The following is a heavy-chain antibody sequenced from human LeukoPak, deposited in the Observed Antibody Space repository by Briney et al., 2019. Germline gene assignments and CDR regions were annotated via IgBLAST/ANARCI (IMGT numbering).Heavy chain of an antibody. V-gene: IGHV3-74*01. J-gene: IGHJ4*02. D-gene: IGHD6-6*01. CDR3: ARGGTISSYYFDY. CDR1: GLTFSSYW. Sequence: GGSLRLSCAASGLTFSSYWIHWVRQAPGKGLVWVLRINSDGSSTSYADSVKGRFTISRDNAKNTLYLQMNSLRAEDTAVYYCARGGTISSYYFDYWGQGTLVTVSS. CDR2: INSDGSST.